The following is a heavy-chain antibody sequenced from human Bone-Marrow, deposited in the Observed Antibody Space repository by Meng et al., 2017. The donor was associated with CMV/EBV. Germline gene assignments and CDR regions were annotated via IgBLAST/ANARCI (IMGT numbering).Heavy chain of an antibody. J-gene: IGHJ6*04. CDR1: GFTFSTYW. CDR2: IKQDGSKK. Sequence: GESLKISCAASGFTFSTYWMSWARQAPGKGLEWVANIKQDGSKKYYVDSVRGRFTISRDNAGNSLYLEMNSLRVEDTAVYYCTRDDRWALDFWGKGTLATVPS. D-gene: IGHD3-9*01. V-gene: IGHV3-7*01. CDR3: TRDDRWALDF.